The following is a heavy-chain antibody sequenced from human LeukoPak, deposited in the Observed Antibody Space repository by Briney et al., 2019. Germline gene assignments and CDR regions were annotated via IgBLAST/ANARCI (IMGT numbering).Heavy chain of an antibody. J-gene: IGHJ4*02. V-gene: IGHV4-59*01. Sequence: SETLSLTCTVSGGSSSSYYWSWIRQPPGKGLEWIGYIHYSGRTNYNPSLKSRVTILLDTAKNQSSLRLSSVTAADTAVYYCARSGGDRVEMPTIIDYWGQGTLVIVSS. D-gene: IGHD5-24*01. CDR1: GGSSSSYY. CDR3: ARSGGDRVEMPTIIDY. CDR2: IHYSGRT.